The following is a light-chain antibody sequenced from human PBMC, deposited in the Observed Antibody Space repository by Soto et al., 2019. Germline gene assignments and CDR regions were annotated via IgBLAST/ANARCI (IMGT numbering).Light chain of an antibody. J-gene: IGLJ1*01. Sequence: QSVLTPSPSASGTPGQRVTISCSGSRYNIGSNSVNWYQQLPGTAPKLLIYSNNQRPSGVPDRFSGSKSGTSASLAISGLQSVDEADYYCAAWDDSLNVYVFGTGTKLTVL. CDR2: SNN. V-gene: IGLV1-44*01. CDR1: RYNIGSNS. CDR3: AAWDDSLNVYV.